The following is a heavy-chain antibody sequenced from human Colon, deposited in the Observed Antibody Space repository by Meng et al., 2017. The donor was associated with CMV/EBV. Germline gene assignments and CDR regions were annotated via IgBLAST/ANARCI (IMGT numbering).Heavy chain of an antibody. V-gene: IGHV3-9*01. Sequence: GGSLRLSCVASGFTFDDYVIQWVRQSPGKGLEWVSSITWNSAWIDYADSVKGRFTVSRDNARKSVFLEMNSLRVEDTALHYCARIAARRPNYYYYYGLDVWGQGTTVTVSS. J-gene: IGHJ6*02. CDR3: ARIAARRPNYYYYYGLDV. D-gene: IGHD6-6*01. CDR2: ITWNSAWI. CDR1: GFTFDDYV.